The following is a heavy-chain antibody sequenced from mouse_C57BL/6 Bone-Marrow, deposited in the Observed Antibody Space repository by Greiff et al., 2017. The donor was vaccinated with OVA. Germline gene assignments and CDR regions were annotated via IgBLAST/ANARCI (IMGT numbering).Heavy chain of an antibody. J-gene: IGHJ1*03. CDR3: VRHENGYPYFDV. CDR1: GFSFNTYA. V-gene: IGHV10-1*01. Sequence: DVKLVESGGGLVQPKGSLKLSCAASGFSFNTYAMNWVRQAPGKGLEWVARIRSKSNNYATYYADSVKDRFTISRDDSESMLYLQMNNLKTEDTAVYYCVRHENGYPYFDVWGTGTTVTVSS. CDR2: IRSKSNNYAT. D-gene: IGHD2-2*01.